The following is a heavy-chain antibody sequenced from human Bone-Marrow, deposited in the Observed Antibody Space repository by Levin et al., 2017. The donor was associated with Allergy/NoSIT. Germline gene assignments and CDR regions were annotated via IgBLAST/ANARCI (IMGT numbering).Heavy chain of an antibody. CDR1: GFIFRNYA. D-gene: IGHD3-22*01. V-gene: IGHV3-23*01. CDR2: ISGSGGNT. J-gene: IGHJ4*02. CDR3: AGYDTSAYHSPFDY. Sequence: GESLKISCAASGFIFRNYAMNWVRQAPGKGLEWVSQISGSGGNTHYADSVKGRFTFSRDNSKNTLYLQMYSLRVEDTAVYYCAGYDTSAYHSPFDYWGQGTLVTVSS.